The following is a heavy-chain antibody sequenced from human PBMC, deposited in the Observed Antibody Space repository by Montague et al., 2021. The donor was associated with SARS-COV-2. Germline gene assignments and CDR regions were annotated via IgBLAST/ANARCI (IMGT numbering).Heavy chain of an antibody. CDR1: GFTFSSYE. D-gene: IGHD5-12*01. CDR2: ISVGSGPI. J-gene: IGHJ4*02. Sequence: SLRLSCAASGFTFSSYEMNWVRQVPGKGLEWVSFISVGSGPIFYADSVKGRFTIPRDDAKSSLYLQMNSLRAEDTALYYCARDRGGYEPIFFDFWGQGALVTVSS. CDR3: ARDRGGYEPIFFDF. V-gene: IGHV3-48*03.